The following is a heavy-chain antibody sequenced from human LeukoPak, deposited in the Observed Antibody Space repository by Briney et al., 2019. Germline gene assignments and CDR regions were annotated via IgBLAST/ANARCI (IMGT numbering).Heavy chain of an antibody. Sequence: PSETLSLTCTVSGGSISTDYWSWIRQPPGKGLDWIGYVSFGGGTNYNPPLKSRVITSADTSKNQFSLNLTSVTAADTAVYYCVRASVESGGAFDIWGQGTMVTVSS. CDR1: GGSISTDY. V-gene: IGHV4-59*01. D-gene: IGHD2-15*01. J-gene: IGHJ3*02. CDR2: VSFGGGT. CDR3: VRASVESGGAFDI.